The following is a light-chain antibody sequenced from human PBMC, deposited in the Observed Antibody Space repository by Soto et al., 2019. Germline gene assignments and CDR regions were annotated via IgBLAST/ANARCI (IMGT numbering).Light chain of an antibody. V-gene: IGKV2-28*01. CDR1: QSLLHSNGYNY. CDR3: MQALQTPMYT. CDR2: LGS. Sequence: DIVLTQSPRSLPVTPGEPASISCRSSQSLLHSNGYNYLDWYLQKPGQSAQLLIYLGSNRASGDPDRFSGSGSGTDFTLKISRVEAEDVGVYYCMQALQTPMYTFGQGMMLEIK. J-gene: IGKJ2*01.